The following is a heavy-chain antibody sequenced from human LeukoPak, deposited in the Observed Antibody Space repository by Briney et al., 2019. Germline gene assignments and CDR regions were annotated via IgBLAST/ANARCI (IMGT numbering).Heavy chain of an antibody. CDR3: ARGRESHGHYFYF. V-gene: IGHV1-69*01. CDR2: IFPLFETT. CDR1: GGTFNNYD. Sequence: ASVKVSCKASGGTFNNYDINWVRQAPGQGLEWMGGIFPLFETTNYAQGFKGRVTITADDSTSTAYMELNSLRTEDTAVYYCARGRESHGHYFYFWGQGTLVTVSS. J-gene: IGHJ4*02. D-gene: IGHD1-26*01.